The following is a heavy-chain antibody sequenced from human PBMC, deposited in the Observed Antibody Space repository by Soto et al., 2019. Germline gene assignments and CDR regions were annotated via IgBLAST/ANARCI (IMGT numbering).Heavy chain of an antibody. CDR2: ISAYNGNT. CDR3: ASSKAYSGSPGNFDY. CDR1: GYTFTSYS. J-gene: IGHJ4*02. D-gene: IGHD1-26*01. Sequence: QVQLVQSGAEVKKPGASVKVSCKASGYTFTSYSISWVRQAPGQGLEWMGWISAYNGNTNYAQKLQGRVTMTTDTSTSTAYMELRSLRSDDTAVYYCASSKAYSGSPGNFDYWGQGTLVTVSS. V-gene: IGHV1-18*01.